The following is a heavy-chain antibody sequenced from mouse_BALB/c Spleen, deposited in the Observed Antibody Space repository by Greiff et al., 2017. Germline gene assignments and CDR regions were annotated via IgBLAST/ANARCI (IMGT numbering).Heavy chain of an antibody. CDR1: GLDFSRYW. D-gene: IGHD6-1*01. J-gene: IGHJ2*01. Sequence: AAEGLDFSRYWMSWVRQAPGKGLEWIGEINPDSSTINYTPSLKDKFIISRDNAKNTLYLQMSKVRSEDTALYYCARPASRYFDYWGQGTTLTVSS. V-gene: IGHV4-1*02. CDR3: ARPASRYFDY. CDR2: INPDSSTI.